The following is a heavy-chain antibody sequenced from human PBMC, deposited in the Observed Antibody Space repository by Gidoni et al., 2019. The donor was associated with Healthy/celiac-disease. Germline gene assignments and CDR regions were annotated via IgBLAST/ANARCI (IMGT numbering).Heavy chain of an antibody. J-gene: IGHJ4*02. CDR2: IKKDGSEK. D-gene: IGHD6-19*01. CDR3: ARDFPSLRGAVAGTDY. Sequence: EVQLVESGGGLVQPGESLRLSCAASGFTFISYWMSWVRQAPGKGLEGVANIKKDGSEKYYVDSVKGRFTISRDNAKNSLDLQMNSLRAEDTAVYYCARDFPSLRGAVAGTDYWGQGTLVTVSS. V-gene: IGHV3-7*03. CDR1: GFTFISYW.